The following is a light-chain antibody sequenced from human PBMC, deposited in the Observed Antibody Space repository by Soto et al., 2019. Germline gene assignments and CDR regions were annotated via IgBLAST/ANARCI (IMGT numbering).Light chain of an antibody. Sequence: QSVLTQPPSVSAAPGQRVAISCTGNSSNIGAGYDVHWYQQFPGTAPQLLIYGNNNRPSGVPDRFSGSRSGASASLAIAGLQAEDEADYYCQSYGGSLSGSVFGGGTKLTVL. CDR3: QSYGGSLSGSV. CDR1: SSNIGAGYD. J-gene: IGLJ3*02. CDR2: GNN. V-gene: IGLV1-40*01.